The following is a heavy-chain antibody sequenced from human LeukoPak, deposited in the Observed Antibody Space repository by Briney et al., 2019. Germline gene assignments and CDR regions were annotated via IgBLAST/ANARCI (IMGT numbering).Heavy chain of an antibody. V-gene: IGHV4-34*01. J-gene: IGHJ4*02. CDR1: GGSFSGYY. D-gene: IGHD3-10*01. Sequence: TETLSLTCAVYGGSFSGYYWSWVRQPPGKGLEWIGEINHRGSTNYNPSLKSRVTISVDTSKNQFSLKLSSVTAADTAVYYCARGRNYYGSGSLVDYWGQGTLVTVSS. CDR2: INHRGST. CDR3: ARGRNYYGSGSLVDY.